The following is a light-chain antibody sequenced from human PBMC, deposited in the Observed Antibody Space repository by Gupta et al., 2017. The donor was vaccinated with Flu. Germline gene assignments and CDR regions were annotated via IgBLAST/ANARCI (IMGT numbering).Light chain of an antibody. CDR3: SSYAGSNKGV. CDR2: EVS. J-gene: IGLJ3*02. Sequence: SVTISCTGTSRDVGGYNYVSWYQQHPGKAPKVLMYEVSKRPSGVPDRVSGSKSGNTASLPVSGLQAEDEADDYCSSYAGSNKGVFGGGTKLTVL. CDR1: SRDVGGYNY. V-gene: IGLV2-8*01.